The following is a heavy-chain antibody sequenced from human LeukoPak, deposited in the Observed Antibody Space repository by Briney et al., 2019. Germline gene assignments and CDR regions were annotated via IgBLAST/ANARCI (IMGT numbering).Heavy chain of an antibody. J-gene: IGHJ6*02. Sequence: PSETLSLTCAVYGGSFSGYYWSWIRQPPGKGLEWIGEINHSGSTNYNPSLKSRVTISVDTSKNQFSLKLSSVTAADTAVHYCARPMTYYYYGMDVWGQGTTVTVSS. CDR1: GGSFSGYY. V-gene: IGHV4-34*01. CDR3: ARPMTYYYYGMDV. CDR2: INHSGST. D-gene: IGHD2-21*02.